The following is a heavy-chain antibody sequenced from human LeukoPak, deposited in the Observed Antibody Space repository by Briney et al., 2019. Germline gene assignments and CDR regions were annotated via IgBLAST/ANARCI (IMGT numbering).Heavy chain of an antibody. CDR3: ARDREDGYFDY. Sequence: PGGSLRLSCAASGFTFSSYGMHWVRQAPGKGLEWVAVISYDGSNKYYADSVKGRFTISRDNSKNTLYLQMNSLRAEDTAVYYCARDREDGYFDYWGQGTLVTVSS. CDR1: GFTFSSYG. D-gene: IGHD5-24*01. CDR2: ISYDGSNK. J-gene: IGHJ4*02. V-gene: IGHV3-30*03.